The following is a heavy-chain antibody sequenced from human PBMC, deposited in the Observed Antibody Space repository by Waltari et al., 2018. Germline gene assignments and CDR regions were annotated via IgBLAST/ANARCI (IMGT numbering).Heavy chain of an antibody. Sequence: EVQLVQSGAEVKKPGESLKISCQAYGYTFTHYWIGWVRRLPGKGLEWMGIIYPGDSETTYSPSFEGQVTISADKSISVAYLQWSSLKASDTAMYYCVRQVGTNWLDPWGQGTQVTVSS. J-gene: IGHJ5*02. CDR2: IYPGDSET. CDR3: VRQVGTNWLDP. CDR1: GYTFTHYW. D-gene: IGHD5-12*01. V-gene: IGHV5-51*01.